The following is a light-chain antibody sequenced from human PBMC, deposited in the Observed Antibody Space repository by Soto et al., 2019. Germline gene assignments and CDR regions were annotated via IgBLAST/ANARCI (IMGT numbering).Light chain of an antibody. CDR1: SSDAGDYTS. CDR3: SSYTSDNRDYG. V-gene: IGLV2-14*01. Sequence: SLLSQPPSVSVSPRQSITISCMGTSSDAGDYTSVSLYGQHPYKDPQLIIYEVNNHPPGNSTRYSGSKSASTTSLTISGLQAEDEAHDYCSSYTSDNRDYGSATRAMVTVL. CDR2: EVN. J-gene: IGLJ1*01.